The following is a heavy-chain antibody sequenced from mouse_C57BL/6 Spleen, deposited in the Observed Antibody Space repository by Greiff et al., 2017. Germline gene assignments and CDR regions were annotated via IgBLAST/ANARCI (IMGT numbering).Heavy chain of an antibody. D-gene: IGHD2-3*01. CDR2: IYPGGGYT. CDR3: ARRGDDGYYDY. J-gene: IGHJ2*01. CDR1: GYTFNNYW. V-gene: IGHV1-63*01. Sequence: VQLQQSGAELVRPGTSVKMSCKASGYTFNNYWIGWAKQRPGHGLEWIGDIYPGGGYTNYNEKFKGKATLTADKSSSTAYMQFSSLTSEDSAIYYCARRGDDGYYDYWGQGTTLTVSS.